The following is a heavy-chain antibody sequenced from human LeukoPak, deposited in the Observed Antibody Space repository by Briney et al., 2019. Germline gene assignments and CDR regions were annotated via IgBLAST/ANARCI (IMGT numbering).Heavy chain of an antibody. Sequence: GGSLRLSCEPSGFSFTNTWMSCVRQAPGKRLGWVGRVKSKADDGTPDYAAPVQGRFTISRDDSKNTLSLQMNSLKTEDTAVYYCATEGGSGSYYGDDAFDMWGQGTMVTVSS. CDR3: ATEGGSGSYYGDDAFDM. V-gene: IGHV3-15*01. CDR2: VKSKADDGTP. J-gene: IGHJ3*02. D-gene: IGHD3-10*01. CDR1: GFSFTNTW.